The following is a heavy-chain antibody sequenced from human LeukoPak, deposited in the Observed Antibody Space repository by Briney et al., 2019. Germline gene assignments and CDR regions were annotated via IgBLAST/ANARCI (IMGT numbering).Heavy chain of an antibody. Sequence: GGSLRLSCAVSRCTFSSYSMNWVRQAPGKGLEWVSGMIGTGDTYYADSVKGRFTMFRDYSRTTLYLQMNNLIFEDTAIYYCAKDMHYNDGRWEFDPWGQGTLVTVSS. CDR2: MIGTGDT. D-gene: IGHD5-24*01. CDR1: RCTFSSYS. J-gene: IGHJ5*02. CDR3: AKDMHYNDGRWEFDP. V-gene: IGHV3-23*01.